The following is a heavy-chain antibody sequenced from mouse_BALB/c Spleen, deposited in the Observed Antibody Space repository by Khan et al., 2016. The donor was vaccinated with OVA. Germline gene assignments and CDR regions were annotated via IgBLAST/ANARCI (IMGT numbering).Heavy chain of an antibody. Sequence: VQLKQSGADLVKPGASVKLSCTASGFNIKDTYIHWVKQRPEQGLEWIGKIDPANGNTKYDPKFQGKATITADTSSNTAYLHLSSLTSEDTAVYYCTSRFSWFAYWGQGTLVTVSA. CDR3: TSRFSWFAY. J-gene: IGHJ3*01. CDR1: GFNIKDTY. V-gene: IGHV14-3*02. CDR2: IDPANGNT.